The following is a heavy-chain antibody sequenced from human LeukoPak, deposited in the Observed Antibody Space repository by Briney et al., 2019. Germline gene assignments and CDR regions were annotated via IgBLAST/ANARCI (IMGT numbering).Heavy chain of an antibody. CDR1: GDSISSSY. V-gene: IGHV4-59*08. CDR3: ARHKADDDSFDI. J-gene: IGHJ3*02. CDR2: THYTGST. Sequence: SETLSLTCIVSGDSISSSYWSWIRQPPGKGLEWIGYTHYTGSTKYNPSLKSRVSASVDTSKNQFSLKLNSVTAADTAVYYCARHKADDDSFDIRGQGTMVSVSS.